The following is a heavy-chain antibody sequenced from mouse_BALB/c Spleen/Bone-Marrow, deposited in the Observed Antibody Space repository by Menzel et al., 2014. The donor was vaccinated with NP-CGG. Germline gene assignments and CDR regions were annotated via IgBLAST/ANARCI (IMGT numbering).Heavy chain of an antibody. V-gene: IGHV7-3*02. CDR3: ASSYALDS. J-gene: IGHJ4*01. CDR1: GFTFTDYF. Sequence: EVNLVESGGGLVQPGGSLRLSCATSGFTFTDYFMSWVRQPPGKALGWLGFIRNKANGYTTEYSASVKGRFTISRDNSQSILYLQLSTLRPEDSATYYCASSYALDSWGQGTSVTVSS. CDR2: IRNKANGYTT.